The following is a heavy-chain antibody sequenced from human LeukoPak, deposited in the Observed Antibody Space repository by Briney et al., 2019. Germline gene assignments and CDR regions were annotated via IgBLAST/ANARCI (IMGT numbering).Heavy chain of an antibody. CDR3: AKDTTYDILTGYFDY. V-gene: IGHV3-9*01. CDR1: GFTFDDYA. J-gene: IGHJ4*02. CDR2: ISWNSGSI. Sequence: GGSLRLSCAASGFTFDDYAMHWVRQAPGKGLEWVSGISWNSGSIGYADSVKGRFTIPRDNAKNSLYLQMNSLRAEDTALYYCAKDTTYDILTGYFDYWGQGTLVTVSS. D-gene: IGHD3-9*01.